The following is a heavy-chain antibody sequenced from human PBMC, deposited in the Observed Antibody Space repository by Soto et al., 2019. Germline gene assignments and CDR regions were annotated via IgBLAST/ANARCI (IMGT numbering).Heavy chain of an antibody. CDR3: ARDLGSGYDSYYYYGMDV. J-gene: IGHJ6*02. Sequence: PGGSLRLSCAASGFTFSSYAMHWVRQAPGKGLEWVAVISYDGSNKYYADSVKGRFTISRDNSKNTLYLQMNSLRAEDTAVYYCARDLGSGYDSYYYYGMDVWGQVTTVTACS. CDR1: GFTFSSYA. V-gene: IGHV3-30-3*01. CDR2: ISYDGSNK. D-gene: IGHD5-12*01.